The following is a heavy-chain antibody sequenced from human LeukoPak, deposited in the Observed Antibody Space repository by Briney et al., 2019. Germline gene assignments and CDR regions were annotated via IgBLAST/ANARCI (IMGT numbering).Heavy chain of an antibody. V-gene: IGHV4-34*01. CDR3: ARGGDIVVVPAAI. J-gene: IGHJ4*02. CDR2: INHSGST. Sequence: SETLSLTCAVYGGSFSGYYWSWIRQPPGKGLEWIGEINHSGSTNYNPSLKSRVTISVDTSKNQFLLKLSSVTAADTAVYYCARGGDIVVVPAAIWGQGTLVTVSS. D-gene: IGHD2-2*01. CDR1: GGSFSGYY.